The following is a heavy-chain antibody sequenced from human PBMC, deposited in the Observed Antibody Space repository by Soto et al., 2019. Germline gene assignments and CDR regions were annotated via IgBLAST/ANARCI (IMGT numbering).Heavy chain of an antibody. CDR3: ALRSMAVVPEY. D-gene: IGHD3-22*01. Sequence: QVQLQESGPGLVKPSETLSLTCAVSGDSISSYYCMWIRQPPGKGLESIGYLYYGRSANYNPSLKSRVTLSVDTSTNQCSVTLISMTAADTAVYYCALRSMAVVPEYWGQGTLVTVSS. J-gene: IGHJ4*02. V-gene: IGHV4-59*01. CDR2: LYYGRSA. CDR1: GDSISSYY.